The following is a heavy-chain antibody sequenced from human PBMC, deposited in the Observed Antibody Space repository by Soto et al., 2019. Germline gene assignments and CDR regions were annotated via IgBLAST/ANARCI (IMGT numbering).Heavy chain of an antibody. CDR3: ARRSGSSHFDY. V-gene: IGHV4-31*03. CDR2: IYYSGST. J-gene: IGHJ4*02. D-gene: IGHD3-10*01. Sequence: SETLSLTCTVSGGSISSGGYYWSWIRQHPGKGLEWIGYIYYSGSTYYNPSLKSRVTISVDTSKNQFSLKLSSVTSADTAVYYCARRSGSSHFDYWGQGTLVTVSS. CDR1: GGSISSGGYY.